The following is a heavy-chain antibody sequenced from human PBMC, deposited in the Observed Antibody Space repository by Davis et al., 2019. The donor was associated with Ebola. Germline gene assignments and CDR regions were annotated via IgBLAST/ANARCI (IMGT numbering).Heavy chain of an antibody. CDR1: GFTFSSYA. CDR3: ARLETGDGGIDY. J-gene: IGHJ4*02. V-gene: IGHV3-23*01. Sequence: GESLKISCAASGFTFSSYAMSWVRQAPGKGLEWVSAISGSGGSTYYADSVKGRFTISSDNSKNTLYLQMNSLRAEDTAVYYCARLETGDGGIDYWGQGTLVTVSS. D-gene: IGHD7-27*01. CDR2: ISGSGGST.